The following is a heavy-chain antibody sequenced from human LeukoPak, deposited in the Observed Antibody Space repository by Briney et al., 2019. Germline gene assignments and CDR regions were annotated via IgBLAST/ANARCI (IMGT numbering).Heavy chain of an antibody. J-gene: IGHJ4*02. CDR3: ASVRARVNYFFDY. D-gene: IGHD1-20*01. CDR1: GFTLTNYW. CDR2: IIHDGNTA. V-gene: IGHV3-74*01. Sequence: GGALRLSCAASGFTLTNYWMHWVRHAPGKGGVRVSRIIHDGNTAHYPHIVKGRFTLSRANAKNTLYLQMNSLRAEDTAAYYCASVRARVNYFFDYWGQGALVTVSS.